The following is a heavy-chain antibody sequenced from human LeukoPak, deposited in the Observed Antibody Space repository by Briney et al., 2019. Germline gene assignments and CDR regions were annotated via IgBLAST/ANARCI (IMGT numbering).Heavy chain of an antibody. J-gene: IGHJ4*02. V-gene: IGHV3-48*03. D-gene: IGHD6-6*01. CDR1: GFTFSSYE. CDR3: ARSVRPWGYGSSSFFDY. Sequence: GGSLRLSCAASGFTFSSYEMNWVRQAPGKGLEWVSYISSSGSTIYYADSVKGRFTISRDNAKNSLYLQMNSLRAEDTAVYYCARSVRPWGYGSSSFFDYWGQGTLVTVSS. CDR2: ISSSGSTI.